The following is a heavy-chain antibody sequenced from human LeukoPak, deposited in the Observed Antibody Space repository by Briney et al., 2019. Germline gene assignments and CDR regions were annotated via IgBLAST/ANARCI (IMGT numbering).Heavy chain of an antibody. Sequence: GGSLRLSCAASGFTFSSYAMHWVRQAPGKGLEWVAVISYDGSNKYYADSVKGRFTISRDNSKNTLYLQINSLRAEDTAVYYCASGLRFLEWLFSAPFDYWGQGTLVTVSS. CDR3: ASGLRFLEWLFSAPFDY. D-gene: IGHD3-3*01. CDR2: ISYDGSNK. V-gene: IGHV3-30-3*01. J-gene: IGHJ4*02. CDR1: GFTFSSYA.